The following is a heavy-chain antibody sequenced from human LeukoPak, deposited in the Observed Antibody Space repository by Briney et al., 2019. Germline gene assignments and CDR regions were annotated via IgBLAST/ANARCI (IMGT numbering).Heavy chain of an antibody. CDR3: ARARYSSSWLGSWFDP. Sequence: PSQTLSLTCTVSGGSISSGGYYWSWIRQHPGKGLEWIGYIYYSGSTYYNPSLKSRVTISVDTSKNQFSLKLSSVTAADTAVYYRARARYSSSWLGSWFDPWGQGTLVTVSS. CDR2: IYYSGST. D-gene: IGHD6-13*01. CDR1: GGSISSGGYY. J-gene: IGHJ5*02. V-gene: IGHV4-31*03.